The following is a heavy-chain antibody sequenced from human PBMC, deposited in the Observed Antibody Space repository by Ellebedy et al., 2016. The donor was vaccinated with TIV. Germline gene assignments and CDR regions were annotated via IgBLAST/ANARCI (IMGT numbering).Heavy chain of an antibody. J-gene: IGHJ6*02. Sequence: PGGSLRLSCAASGFTFDDFAMYWVRQAPGKGLEWVSLISGDGSTTYYTDSVKGRFTISRDNSKNSLYLQMNSLRTEDTPFYYCAKYPTTRVELAAGYYFYGMDVWGQGTTVAVSS. CDR3: AKYPTTRVELAAGYYFYGMDV. V-gene: IGHV3-43*02. CDR2: ISGDGSTT. CDR1: GFTFDDFA. D-gene: IGHD2-15*01.